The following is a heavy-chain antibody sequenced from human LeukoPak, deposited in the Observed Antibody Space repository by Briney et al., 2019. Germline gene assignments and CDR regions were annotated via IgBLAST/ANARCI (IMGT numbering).Heavy chain of an antibody. CDR2: ISLKSDDT. J-gene: IGHJ2*01. CDR1: GFTFTDYY. Sequence: ASVKVSCKTSGFTFTDYYMHWVRQAPGQGLEWMGWISLKSDDTNYAQKFQGRVTMTRDTSISTGCMELSSLRSDDTAVYFCGRDRHLDLWGRGTLVTVSS. CDR3: GRDRHLDL. V-gene: IGHV1-2*02.